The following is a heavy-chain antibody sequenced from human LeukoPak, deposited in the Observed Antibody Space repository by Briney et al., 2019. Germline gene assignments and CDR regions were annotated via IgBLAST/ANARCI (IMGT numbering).Heavy chain of an antibody. Sequence: SQTLSLTCTVSACSISSGGYYWSWIRQPPGKGLEWNGSVFHTGTAYYNPSLRSRVTISVDTSKTQFSLKLSFVTAADTAVYYCTKNDVGDYGTWGQGTLVIVSS. CDR1: ACSISSGGYY. CDR2: VFHTGTA. CDR3: TKNDVGDYGT. J-gene: IGHJ5*02. V-gene: IGHV4-30-2*03. D-gene: IGHD4-17*01.